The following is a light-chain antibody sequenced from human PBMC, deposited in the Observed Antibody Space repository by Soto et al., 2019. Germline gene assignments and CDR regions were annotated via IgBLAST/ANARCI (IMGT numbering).Light chain of an antibody. CDR1: QDISRA. CDR2: PAS. Sequence: IQLTQSPSSLSATVGDRVTITCRASQDISRALAWYQQKPGKAPNLLIPPASNLRSGVPSRFSGSGSGTDFTLTINGLQPEDFATYWCQQLYGYPLTFGGGPRWKSN. V-gene: IGKV1-9*01. J-gene: IGKJ4*01. CDR3: QQLYGYPLT.